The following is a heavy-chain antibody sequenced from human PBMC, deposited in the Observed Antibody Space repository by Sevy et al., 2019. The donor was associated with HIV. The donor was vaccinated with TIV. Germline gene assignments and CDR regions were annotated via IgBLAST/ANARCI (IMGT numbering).Heavy chain of an antibody. CDR3: ASDYYGSGTYFRIFGY. Sequence: GGSLRLSCAGSGFSFSSYDMNWVRQAPGKGLEWVSSISSSSSYISNADSVKGRFTISRDNAKNSLYLQMNSLRAEDTAVYYCASDYYGSGTYFRIFGYWGQGTLVTVSS. CDR1: GFSFSSYD. D-gene: IGHD3-10*01. J-gene: IGHJ4*02. V-gene: IGHV3-21*01. CDR2: ISSSSSYI.